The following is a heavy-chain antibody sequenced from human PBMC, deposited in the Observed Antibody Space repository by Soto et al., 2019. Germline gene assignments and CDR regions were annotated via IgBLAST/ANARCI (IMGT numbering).Heavy chain of an antibody. J-gene: IGHJ3*02. Sequence: SETLSLTCTVSGGSISSSSYYWGWIRQPPGKGLEWIGSIYYSGSTYYNPSLKSRVTISVDTSKNQFSLKLSSVTAADTAVYYCARLLGSFHDAFDISAQGTTVPVS. CDR3: ARLLGSFHDAFDI. D-gene: IGHD2-21*01. V-gene: IGHV4-39*01. CDR2: IYYSGST. CDR1: GGSISSSSYY.